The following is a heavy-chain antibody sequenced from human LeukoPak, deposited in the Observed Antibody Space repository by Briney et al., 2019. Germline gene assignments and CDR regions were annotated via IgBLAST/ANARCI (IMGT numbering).Heavy chain of an antibody. CDR2: INHSGST. J-gene: IGHJ4*02. D-gene: IGHD3-3*01. Sequence: SETLSLTCAVYGGSFSGYYWSWIRQPPGKGLEWIGEINHSGSTNYNPSLKSRVTISVDTSKNQFSLKLSSVTAAVTAVYYCARLRANYDFWSGYYSYYYFDYWGQGTLVTVSS. V-gene: IGHV4-34*01. CDR1: GGSFSGYY. CDR3: ARLRANYDFWSGYYSYYYFDY.